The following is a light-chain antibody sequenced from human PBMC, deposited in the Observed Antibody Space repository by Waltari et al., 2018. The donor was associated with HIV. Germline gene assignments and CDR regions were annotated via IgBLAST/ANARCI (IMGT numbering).Light chain of an antibody. V-gene: IGKV1-5*03. CDR2: KVS. Sequence: DIQMTQTPSILSASVGDRVTIPCRASRDVRNWLAWYQQKPGKAPKRLIYKVSSLESGVPSRFSGSGSGTEFTLTINSLQPDDFATYDCQQFNYYWTFGQGTKVEVK. CDR3: QQFNYYWT. CDR1: RDVRNW. J-gene: IGKJ1*01.